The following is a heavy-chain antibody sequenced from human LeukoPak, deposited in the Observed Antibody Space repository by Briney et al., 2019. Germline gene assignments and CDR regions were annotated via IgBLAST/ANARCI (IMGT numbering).Heavy chain of an antibody. CDR3: AKGEQGGFDY. J-gene: IGHJ4*02. V-gene: IGHV3-30*18. CDR2: ISYDGSNK. Sequence: GGSLRLSCAASGFTFSSYGMHWVRQAPGKGLEGVAVISYDGSNKYYADSAKGRFTISRDNSKNTLYLQMNSLRAEDTAVYYCAKGEQGGFDYWGQGTLVTVSS. CDR1: GFTFSSYG. D-gene: IGHD3-16*01.